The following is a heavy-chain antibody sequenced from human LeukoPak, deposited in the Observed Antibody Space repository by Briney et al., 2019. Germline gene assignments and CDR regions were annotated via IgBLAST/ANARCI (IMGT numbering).Heavy chain of an antibody. CDR3: AKAAAAPGFDF. D-gene: IGHD6-13*01. J-gene: IGHJ4*02. CDR2: VSGSGDRM. CDR1: GFTSSSYA. Sequence: GGSLRLSCAASGFTSSSYALNWVRQAPGNGLELVATVSGSGDRMYHADSVKGRFTISRDNSKNTIYLQMNSLRAEDTALYYCAKAAAAPGFDFWGQGTLVAVSS. V-gene: IGHV3-23*01.